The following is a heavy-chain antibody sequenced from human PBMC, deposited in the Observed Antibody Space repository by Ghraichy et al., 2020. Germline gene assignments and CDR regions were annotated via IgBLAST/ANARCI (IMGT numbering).Heavy chain of an antibody. CDR2: IYYRGGT. J-gene: IGHJ6*02. CDR1: GGSINNYY. D-gene: IGHD2-2*01. V-gene: IGHV4-59*01. CDR3: ARDPNSHHCSANSCPGYYGMDV. Sequence: SETLSLTCVVSGGSINNYYWSWSRQPPGKGLEWIGYIYYRGGTNYNPSLKSRVTISVDTSKNQFSLEVSSVTAADTAVYFCARDPNSHHCSANSCPGYYGMDVWGLGTTVTVSS.